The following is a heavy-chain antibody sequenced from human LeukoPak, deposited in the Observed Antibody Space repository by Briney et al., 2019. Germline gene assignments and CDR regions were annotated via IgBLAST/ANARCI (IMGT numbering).Heavy chain of an antibody. Sequence: GGSLRLSCAASGFTFSTYGMHWVSQAPGKGLEWVAGISYDGSNKDYADSVKGRFTISRDNSKNTLHLQMNSLRAEDRAVYYCAKVVVEGATTNWFDPWGQGTLVTVSS. CDR2: ISYDGSNK. V-gene: IGHV3-30*18. CDR1: GFTFSTYG. D-gene: IGHD2-15*01. CDR3: AKVVVEGATTNWFDP. J-gene: IGHJ5*02.